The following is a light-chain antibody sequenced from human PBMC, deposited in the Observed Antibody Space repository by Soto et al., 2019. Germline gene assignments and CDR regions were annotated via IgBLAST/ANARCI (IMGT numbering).Light chain of an antibody. CDR1: QSITSY. V-gene: IGKV1-39*01. Sequence: IQMTQSPSSLSAAVRDRATITCRVSQSITSYLKWYQQKPGKAPKLLVYAASSLQSGVPSRYSGSGSGTEFALTISSLQPEDFTTYYCQQSYSTPLTFGGGTKVDI. CDR2: AAS. J-gene: IGKJ4*01. CDR3: QQSYSTPLT.